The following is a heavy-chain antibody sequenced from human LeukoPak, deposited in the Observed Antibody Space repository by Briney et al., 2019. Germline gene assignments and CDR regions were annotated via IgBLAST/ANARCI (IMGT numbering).Heavy chain of an antibody. Sequence: GGSLRLSCAASGFTVSSNYMSWVRQAPGKGLEWVSVIYSGGSTYYADSVKGRFTISRDNSKNTLYLQMNSLRAEDTAVYYCASSYCGGDCYHAFDIWGQGTMVTVSS. CDR2: IYSGGST. CDR3: ASSYCGGDCYHAFDI. D-gene: IGHD2-21*02. V-gene: IGHV3-53*01. J-gene: IGHJ3*02. CDR1: GFTVSSNY.